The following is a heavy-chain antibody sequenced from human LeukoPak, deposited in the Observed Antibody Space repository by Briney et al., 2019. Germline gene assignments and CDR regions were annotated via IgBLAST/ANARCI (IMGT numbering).Heavy chain of an antibody. Sequence: SGGSLRLYCAASAFTFSNAWMNWVRQAPGKGLEWVGRIKSKTDGGTTDYAAPVKGRFTISRDDSKNTLYLQMNSLKTEDTAVYYCTTEERVSSGYCSGGSCYIDYWGQGTLVTVSS. D-gene: IGHD2-15*01. J-gene: IGHJ4*02. CDR2: IKSKTDGGTT. CDR1: AFTFSNAW. CDR3: TTEERVSSGYCSGGSCYIDY. V-gene: IGHV3-15*01.